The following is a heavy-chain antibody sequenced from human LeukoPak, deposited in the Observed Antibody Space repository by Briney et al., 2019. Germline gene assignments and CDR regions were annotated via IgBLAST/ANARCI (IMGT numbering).Heavy chain of an antibody. CDR3: ARLRITMVRGAQRGFDY. D-gene: IGHD3-10*01. J-gene: IGHJ4*02. CDR1: GYSFTSYW. V-gene: IGHV5-51*01. Sequence: GESLKISCQGSGYSFTSYWIGWVRQMPVKGLEWMGIIYPGDSDTKYSPSFQGQVTISADKSITTAYLKWSSLKASDTAMYYCARLRITMVRGAQRGFDYWGQGTLVTVSS. CDR2: IYPGDSDT.